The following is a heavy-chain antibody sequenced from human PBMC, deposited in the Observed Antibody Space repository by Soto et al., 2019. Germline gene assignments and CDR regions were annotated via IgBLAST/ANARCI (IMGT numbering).Heavy chain of an antibody. V-gene: IGHV2-5*01. Sequence: SGPTLVNPTQTLTLTCTFSGFSFSTSGVGVVWIRQPPGKALEWLALIYWNDDKRYSPSLKSRLTITKDTSKNQVVLTMTNMDPVDTATYYCAHSGQQLEGRWFDPWGQGTLVTVSS. CDR3: AHSGQQLEGRWFDP. CDR1: GFSFSTSGVG. J-gene: IGHJ5*02. CDR2: IYWNDDK. D-gene: IGHD6-13*01.